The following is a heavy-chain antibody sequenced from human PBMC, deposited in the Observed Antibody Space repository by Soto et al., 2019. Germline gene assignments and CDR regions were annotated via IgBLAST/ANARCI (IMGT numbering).Heavy chain of an antibody. Sequence: GGSLRLSCAASGFTFSLYSMIWVRQAPGKGLEWVASITSSGSYIYYEDSLKGRFTISRDNAKNSLFLQLDSLRAEDTAVYFCVRARSTDSRPDYWGQGTLVTVSS. J-gene: IGHJ4*02. CDR3: VRARSTDSRPDY. CDR1: GFTFSLYS. CDR2: ITSSGSYI. V-gene: IGHV3-21*01. D-gene: IGHD3-22*01.